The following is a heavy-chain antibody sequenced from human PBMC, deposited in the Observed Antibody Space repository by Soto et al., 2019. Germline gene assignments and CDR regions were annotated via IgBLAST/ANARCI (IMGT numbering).Heavy chain of an antibody. J-gene: IGHJ4*02. CDR2: ISYDGSNK. Sequence: ESGGGVVQPGRSLRLSCAASGFTFSSYGMHWVRQAPGKGLEWVAVISYDGSNKYYADSVKGRFTISRDNSKNTLYLQMNSLRAEDTAVYYCAKLPGYCTNGVCPGIGYWGQGTLVTVSS. D-gene: IGHD2-8*01. V-gene: IGHV3-30*18. CDR1: GFTFSSYG. CDR3: AKLPGYCTNGVCPGIGY.